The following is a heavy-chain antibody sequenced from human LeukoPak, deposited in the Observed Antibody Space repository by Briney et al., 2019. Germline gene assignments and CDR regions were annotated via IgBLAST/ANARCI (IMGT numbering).Heavy chain of an antibody. CDR1: GYTFTSYG. Sequence: SVKVSCKASGYTFTSYGISWVRQAPGQGREWMGGIIPIFGTANYAQKFQGRVTITADESTSTAYMELSSLRSEDTAVYYCARDPGYYYGSGRDYYYYYMDVWGKGTTVTISS. V-gene: IGHV1-69*13. J-gene: IGHJ6*03. CDR2: IIPIFGTA. CDR3: ARDPGYYYGSGRDYYYYYMDV. D-gene: IGHD3-10*01.